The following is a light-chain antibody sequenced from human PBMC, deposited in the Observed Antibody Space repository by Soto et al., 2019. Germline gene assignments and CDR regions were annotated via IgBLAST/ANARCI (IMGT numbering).Light chain of an antibody. CDR2: DVS. V-gene: IGLV2-14*03. CDR1: SSDVGGYKY. CDR3: QSYDTSLGGAV. J-gene: IGLJ1*01. Sequence: QSALTQPASVSGSPGQSITISCTGTSSDVGGYKYVSWYQQHPGKAPKLMIYDVSNRPSGVPDRFSASKSGTSASLAITGLQAEDEADYYCQSYDTSLGGAVFGTGTKLTVL.